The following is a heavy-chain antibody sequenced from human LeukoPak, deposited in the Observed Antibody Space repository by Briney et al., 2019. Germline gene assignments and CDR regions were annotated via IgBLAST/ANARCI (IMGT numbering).Heavy chain of an antibody. J-gene: IGHJ4*02. V-gene: IGHV4-34*01. D-gene: IGHD3-10*01. Sequence: SETLSLTCAVYGGSFSRYYWSWIRQPPGKGLEWIGEINHSGSTNYNPSLKSRVTISVDTSKNQFSLKLSSVTAADTAVYYCARWRLWTRARIDYWGREPWSPSPQ. CDR3: ARWRLWTRARIDY. CDR1: GGSFSRYY. CDR2: INHSGST.